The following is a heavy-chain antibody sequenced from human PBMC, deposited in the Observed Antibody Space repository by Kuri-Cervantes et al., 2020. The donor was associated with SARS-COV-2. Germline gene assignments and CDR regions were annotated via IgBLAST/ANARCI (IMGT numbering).Heavy chain of an antibody. CDR1: GGSISSGGYY. CDR2: INHSGST. J-gene: IGHJ3*02. D-gene: IGHD7-27*01. V-gene: IGHV4-39*07. Sequence: GSLRLSCTVSGGSISSGGYYWSWIRQPPGKGLEWIGEINHSGSTNYNPSLKSRVTTSVDTSKNQFSLKLSSVTAADTAVYYCARAGDNWGQGDDAFDIWGQGTMVTVSS. CDR3: ARAGDNWGQGDDAFDI.